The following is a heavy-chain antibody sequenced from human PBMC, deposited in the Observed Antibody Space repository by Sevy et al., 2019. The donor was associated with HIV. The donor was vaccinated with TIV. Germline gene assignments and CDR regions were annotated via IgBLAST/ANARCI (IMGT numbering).Heavy chain of an antibody. J-gene: IGHJ4*02. CDR3: ARGPYYDFWSGYGAGFDY. V-gene: IGHV3-30*04. CDR2: ISYNGRNK. D-gene: IGHD3-3*01. Sequence: GGSLRLSCAASGFTFSSYAMHWVRQAPGKGLEWVAVISYNGRNKYYADSVKGRFPISRDNSKNTLYLQMNSLRAEDTAVYYCARGPYYDFWSGYGAGFDYWGQGTLVTVSS. CDR1: GFTFSSYA.